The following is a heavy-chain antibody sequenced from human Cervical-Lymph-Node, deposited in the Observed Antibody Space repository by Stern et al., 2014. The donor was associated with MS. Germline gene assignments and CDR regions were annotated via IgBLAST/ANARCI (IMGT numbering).Heavy chain of an antibody. CDR1: GFTFSSYG. V-gene: IGHV3-30*18. Sequence: MQLVESGGGVVQPGRSLRLSCAASGFTFSSYGMHWVRQAPGKGLEWVAVISYDGSNKYYADSVKGRFTISRDNSKNTLYLQMNSLRAEDTAVYYCAKARLMGPGPPLVDYWGQGTLVTVSS. CDR2: ISYDGSNK. J-gene: IGHJ4*02. CDR3: AKARLMGPGPPLVDY. D-gene: IGHD3-10*01.